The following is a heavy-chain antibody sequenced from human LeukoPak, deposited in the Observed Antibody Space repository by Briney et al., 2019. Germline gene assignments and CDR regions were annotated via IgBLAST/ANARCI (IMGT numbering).Heavy chain of an antibody. CDR1: GFKFDDYA. D-gene: IGHD6-19*01. J-gene: IGHJ4*02. V-gene: IGHV3-43D*03. CDR2: ISWDGDIT. Sequence: GGSLRLSCAASGFKFDDYAMHWVRQVPGKGLKWVSLISWDGDITHYTDSVKGRFIVSRDNSQNSLYLQMSSLSVEDTALYYCAKPFLRVVAGADYFDYWGRGTLVTVSS. CDR3: AKPFLRVVAGADYFDY.